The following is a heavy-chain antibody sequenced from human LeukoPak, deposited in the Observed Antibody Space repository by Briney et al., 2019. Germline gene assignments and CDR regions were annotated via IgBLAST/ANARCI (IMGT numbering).Heavy chain of an antibody. J-gene: IGHJ6*03. CDR1: GGSISSYY. CDR3: ARGLPPGPYYYYYYMDV. D-gene: IGHD4-11*01. V-gene: IGHV4-59*01. Sequence: SETLSLTCTVSGGSISSYYWSWIRQPPGKGLEWIGYIYYSGSTNYNPSLKSRVTISVDTSKNQFSLKLSSVTAADTAVYYCARGLPPGPYYYYYYMDVWGKGTTVTISS. CDR2: IYYSGST.